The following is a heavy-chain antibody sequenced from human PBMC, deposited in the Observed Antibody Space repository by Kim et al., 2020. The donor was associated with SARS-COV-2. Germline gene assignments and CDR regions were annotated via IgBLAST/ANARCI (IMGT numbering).Heavy chain of an antibody. D-gene: IGHD2-15*01. CDR3: ARGGGPDY. J-gene: IGHJ4*02. CDR2: DGSTP. V-gene: IGHV3-74*01. Sequence: DGSTPNYADSVKGRFTISRDNAKNTLYLQMNSLRAEDTAVYYCARGGGPDYWGQGTLVTVSS.